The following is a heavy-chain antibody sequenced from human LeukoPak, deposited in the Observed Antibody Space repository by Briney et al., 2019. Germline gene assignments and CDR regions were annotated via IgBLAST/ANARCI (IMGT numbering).Heavy chain of an antibody. CDR1: GFIVSNNY. CDR3: ARDVSFWSGHTSFSNWFDP. Sequence: GGSLRLSCVASGFIVSNNYMSWVRQAPGKGLEWVAVIYSGGTTFYADSVKGRFIISRDNSKNPLYLQMDSLRAEDTAVYYCARDVSFWSGHTSFSNWFDPWGQGTLVTVSS. J-gene: IGHJ5*02. V-gene: IGHV3-66*01. D-gene: IGHD3-3*01. CDR2: IYSGGTT.